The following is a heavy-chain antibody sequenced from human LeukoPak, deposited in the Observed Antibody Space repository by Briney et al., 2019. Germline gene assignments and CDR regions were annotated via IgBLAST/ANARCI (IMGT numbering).Heavy chain of an antibody. CDR2: IFYSGST. Sequence: SETLSLTCTVSGGSISSSDYYWGWIRQPPGKGLEWIGSIFYSGSTYYNPSLKSRVTISVDTYTNQFSLKLSSVTAADTAMYYCARHRGYYDSSGDGYYFDYWGQGTLVTVST. CDR3: ARHRGYYDSSGDGYYFDY. J-gene: IGHJ4*02. V-gene: IGHV4-39*01. D-gene: IGHD3-22*01. CDR1: GGSISSSDYY.